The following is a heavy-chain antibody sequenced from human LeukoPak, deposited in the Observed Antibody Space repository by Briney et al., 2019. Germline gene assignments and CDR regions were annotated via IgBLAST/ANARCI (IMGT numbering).Heavy chain of an antibody. J-gene: IGHJ4*02. D-gene: IGHD1-26*01. Sequence: ASVKVSCKASGYTFTSYGITWVRQAPGQGLEWMGWINPNSGGTNYAQKFQGRVTMTRDTSISTAYMELSSLRSDDTAVYYCARVVLGATFYFDYWGQGTLVTVSS. CDR1: GYTFTSYG. V-gene: IGHV1-2*02. CDR3: ARVVLGATFYFDY. CDR2: INPNSGGT.